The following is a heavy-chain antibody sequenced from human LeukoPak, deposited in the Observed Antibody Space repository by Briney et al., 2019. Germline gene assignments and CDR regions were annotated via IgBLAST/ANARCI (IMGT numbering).Heavy chain of an antibody. CDR2: LSYEGSNK. CDR1: RFTFSSYP. V-gene: IGHV3-30-3*01. D-gene: IGHD2-2*01. Sequence: PGRSLRLSCAASRFTFSSYPMHWVPQAPGEGLVWVAYLSYEGSNKYYADSVKGRFTISRENSKNTLYLKMNSLRAEDAAMYYCARVIGCSSTSCLFEYFQHWGEGTLVTVAS. J-gene: IGHJ1*01. CDR3: ARVIGCSSTSCLFEYFQH.